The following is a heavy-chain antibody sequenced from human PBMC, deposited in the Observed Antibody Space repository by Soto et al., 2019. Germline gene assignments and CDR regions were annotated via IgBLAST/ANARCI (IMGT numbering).Heavy chain of an antibody. Sequence: QVQLQESGPGLVKPSETLSLTCTVSGGSISSYYWSWIRRPPGKGLEWIGYLYYSGSTNYNPSLKSRVTMSVDTSKNQFSLRLSSVTAADTAVYYCARGIYSSSYLDIWGQGTMVTVSS. V-gene: IGHV4-59*01. J-gene: IGHJ3*02. CDR1: GGSISSYY. CDR2: LYYSGST. CDR3: ARGIYSSSYLDI. D-gene: IGHD6-13*01.